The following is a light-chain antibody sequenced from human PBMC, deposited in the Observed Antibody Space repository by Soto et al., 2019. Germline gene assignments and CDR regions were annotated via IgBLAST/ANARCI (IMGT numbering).Light chain of an antibody. CDR3: QHDNNWPWI. Sequence: EIVMTQSPATLSVSPGERATLSCRASQSVSSNLAWYQQKPVQAPRLLIYGASTRATGIPARFSGSGSGTEFTLTISCLQSDDFAVYYYQHDNNWPWIFGQGTKVEIK. J-gene: IGKJ1*01. V-gene: IGKV3-15*01. CDR2: GAS. CDR1: QSVSSN.